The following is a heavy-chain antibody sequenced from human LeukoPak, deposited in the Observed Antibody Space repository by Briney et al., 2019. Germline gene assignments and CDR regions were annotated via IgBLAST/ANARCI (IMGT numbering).Heavy chain of an antibody. D-gene: IGHD5-18*01. CDR2: IIPIFGTA. J-gene: IGHJ4*02. Sequence: SVKVSCKASGGTFSSYAIRWVRQAPGQGLEWMGRIIPIFGTANYAQKFQGRVTITTDESTSTAYMELSSLRSEDTAVYYCARDRGIQLWSETFDYWGQGTLVTVSS. CDR1: GGTFSSYA. V-gene: IGHV1-69*05. CDR3: ARDRGIQLWSETFDY.